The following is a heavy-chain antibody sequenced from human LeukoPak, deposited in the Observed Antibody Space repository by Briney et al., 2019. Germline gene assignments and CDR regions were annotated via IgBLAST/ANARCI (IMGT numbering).Heavy chain of an antibody. J-gene: IGHJ3*02. V-gene: IGHV4-34*01. Sequence: PSEALSLTCAVYGGSFSGYYWSWIRQPPGKGLEWIGEINHSGSTNYNPSLKSRVTISVDTSKNQFSLKLSSVTAADTAVYYCARAWDSSGYRGAFHIWGQGTMVTVSS. D-gene: IGHD3-22*01. CDR3: ARAWDSSGYRGAFHI. CDR2: INHSGST. CDR1: GGSFSGYY.